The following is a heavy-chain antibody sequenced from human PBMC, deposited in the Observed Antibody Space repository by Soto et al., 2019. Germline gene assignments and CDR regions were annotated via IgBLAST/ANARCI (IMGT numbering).Heavy chain of an antibody. D-gene: IGHD2-8*01. CDR2: ISGSADST. V-gene: IGHV3-23*01. Sequence: EVQLLESGGGLVQPGGSLRLSCAASGFTFSSFALNWVRQAPGKGLEWVSIISGSADSTFYADSVKGRFTISRDNSKNMLYLQINSLRAEDTAVYYGAKTRGAMIYAISVYGMDVWGQGTTVTVSS. J-gene: IGHJ6*02. CDR3: AKTRGAMIYAISVYGMDV. CDR1: GFTFSSFA.